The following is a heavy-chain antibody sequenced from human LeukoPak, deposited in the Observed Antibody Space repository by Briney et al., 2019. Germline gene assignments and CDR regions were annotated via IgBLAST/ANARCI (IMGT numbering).Heavy chain of an antibody. D-gene: IGHD3-3*01. V-gene: IGHV1-18*01. CDR2: ISAYNGNT. J-gene: IGHJ6*02. Sequence: ASVKVSCKASGYTFTSYGISWVRQAPGQGLEWIGWISAYNGNTNYAQKLQGRVTMTTDTSTSTAYMELRSLRSDDTAVYYCARVNVGYYTNYYYGMDVWGQGTTVTVSS. CDR3: ARVNVGYYTNYYYGMDV. CDR1: GYTFTSYG.